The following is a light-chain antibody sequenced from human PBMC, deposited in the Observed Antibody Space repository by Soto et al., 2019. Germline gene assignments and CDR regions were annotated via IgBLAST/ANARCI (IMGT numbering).Light chain of an antibody. CDR3: SSYTTTSTLII. J-gene: IGLJ2*01. Sequence: QSALTQPASVSGSPGQSITISCTGTSSDFASYNFVSWYQQYPGKVPKLIIYEVSNRPSGVSNRFSGSKSGNTASLTISGLQAEDEADYYCSSYTTTSTLIIFGGGTKLTVL. CDR2: EVS. CDR1: SSDFASYNF. V-gene: IGLV2-14*01.